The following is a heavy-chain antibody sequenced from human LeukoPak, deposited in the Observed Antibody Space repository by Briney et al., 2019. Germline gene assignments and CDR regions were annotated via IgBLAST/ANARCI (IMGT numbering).Heavy chain of an antibody. D-gene: IGHD3-10*01. CDR1: GGSFSGYY. CDR3: ARVGGYVVRGGINYYYYYYMDV. V-gene: IGHV4-34*01. J-gene: IGHJ6*03. Sequence: SETLSLTCAVYGGSFSGYYWSWIRQPPGKGLEWIGEINHSGSTNYNPSLKSRVTISVDTSKKQFSLKLSSVTAADTAVYYCARVGGYVVRGGINYYYYYYMDVWGKGTTVTVSS. CDR2: INHSGST.